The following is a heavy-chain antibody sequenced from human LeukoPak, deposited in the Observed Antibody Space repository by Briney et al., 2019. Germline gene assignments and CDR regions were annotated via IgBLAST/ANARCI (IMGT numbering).Heavy chain of an antibody. CDR2: IYASGGST. V-gene: IGHV3-23*01. Sequence: GGSLRLSCAASGFTFSSYSMSWVRQAPGKGLEWVSTIYASGGSTYYTDSVKGRFTISRDNSKNTLYVQMNSLRAEDTAVYYCAKLQYCSGGSCYLAFDIWGQGTMVTVSS. CDR1: GFTFSSYS. D-gene: IGHD2-15*01. CDR3: AKLQYCSGGSCYLAFDI. J-gene: IGHJ3*02.